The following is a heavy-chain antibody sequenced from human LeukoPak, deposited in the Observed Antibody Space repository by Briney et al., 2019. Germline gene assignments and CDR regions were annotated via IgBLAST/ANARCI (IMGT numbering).Heavy chain of an antibody. CDR1: GGTFSSYA. V-gene: IGHV1-69*01. Sequence: SVKVSCKASGGTFSSYAISWVRQAPGQGLEWMGGIIPIFGTANYAQEFQGRVTITADESTSTAYMELSSLRSEDTAVYYCARDRATLRYYYGMDVWGKGTTVTVSS. CDR3: ARDRATLRYYYGMDV. D-gene: IGHD3-10*01. J-gene: IGHJ6*04. CDR2: IIPIFGTA.